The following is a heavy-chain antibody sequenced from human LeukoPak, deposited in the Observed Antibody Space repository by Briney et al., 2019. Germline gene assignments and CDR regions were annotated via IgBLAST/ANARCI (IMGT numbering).Heavy chain of an antibody. Sequence: PSETLSLTCTVSGGSISSSSYYWGWIRQPPGKGLEWIGSIYYSGSTNYNPSLKSRVTISVDKSKNQFSLKLSSVTAADTAVYYCARVGSSSWYYAFDIWGQGTMVTVSS. CDR1: GGSISSSSYY. CDR3: ARVGSSSWYYAFDI. CDR2: IYYSGST. V-gene: IGHV4-39*07. J-gene: IGHJ3*02. D-gene: IGHD6-13*01.